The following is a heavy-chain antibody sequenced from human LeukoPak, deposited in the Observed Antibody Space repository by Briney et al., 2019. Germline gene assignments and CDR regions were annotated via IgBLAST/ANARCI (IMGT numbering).Heavy chain of an antibody. J-gene: IGHJ6*03. CDR3: ARLMPMVLTGQRYFYHPMDV. Sequence: PSETLSLTCIVSGDPISSKYWTWIRQPPGKGLEGIGYIHYTGTTDYNPSLKSRLTISIDTSRNHFSLRLSSVTAADTAVYYCARLMPMVLTGQRYFYHPMDVWGKGTTVTVSS. CDR2: IHYTGTT. V-gene: IGHV4-59*08. CDR1: GDPISSKY. D-gene: IGHD3-9*01.